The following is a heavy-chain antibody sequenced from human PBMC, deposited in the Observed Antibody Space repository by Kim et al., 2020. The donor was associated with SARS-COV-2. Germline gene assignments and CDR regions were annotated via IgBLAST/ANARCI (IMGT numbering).Heavy chain of an antibody. Sequence: DYVASVKGRFTLSREDSKSSLYLQMNSLKTEDTAVYYCVRGRGRGSYFDYWGQGTLVTVSS. CDR3: VRGRGRGSYFDY. J-gene: IGHJ4*02. V-gene: IGHV3-72*01. D-gene: IGHD3-10*01.